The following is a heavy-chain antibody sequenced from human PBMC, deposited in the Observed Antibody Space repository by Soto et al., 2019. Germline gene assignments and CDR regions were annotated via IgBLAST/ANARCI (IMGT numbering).Heavy chain of an antibody. V-gene: IGHV4-61*01. CDR1: GGSVSSGSYH. J-gene: IGHJ5*02. Sequence: QVQLQESGPGLVKPSETLSLTCTVSGGSVSSGSYHWGWIRQPPGKGLEWIVYIYHSGSTNYNPSLKSRFTIAVDASKNQFSLSLTSVTAADTAVYYTARLSAAWFDPWGQGTLVTVAS. D-gene: IGHD6-19*01. CDR2: IYHSGST. CDR3: ARLSAAWFDP.